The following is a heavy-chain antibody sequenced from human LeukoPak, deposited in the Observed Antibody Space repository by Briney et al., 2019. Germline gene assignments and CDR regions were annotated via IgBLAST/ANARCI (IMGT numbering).Heavy chain of an antibody. J-gene: IGHJ4*02. CDR1: GESISGFY. D-gene: IGHD3-9*01. CDR3: ARAVAPGGYFDWRFDY. V-gene: IGHV4-59*01. Sequence: KPSETLSLTCTVSGESISGFYWTWIRQPPGKGLEWIGYIYYSGSTNYNPSLKSRVTISVDTSKNQFSLKLSSVTAADTAVYYCARAVAPGGYFDWRFDYWGQGTLVTVSS. CDR2: IYYSGST.